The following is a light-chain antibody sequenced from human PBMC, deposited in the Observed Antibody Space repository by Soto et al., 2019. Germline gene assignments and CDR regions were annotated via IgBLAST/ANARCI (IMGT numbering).Light chain of an antibody. V-gene: IGKV3-20*01. J-gene: IGKJ1*01. CDR1: QSVDSSF. CDR2: GAS. Sequence: DIVLTQSPGSLSLSPGERATLSCRASQSVDSSFFAWYQQKPGQAPRLLIYGASKRATGTPDRFSGSGSGRYFTRASTRLELEDFALYYCQQYVSSVTFGQGTKVEIK. CDR3: QQYVSSVT.